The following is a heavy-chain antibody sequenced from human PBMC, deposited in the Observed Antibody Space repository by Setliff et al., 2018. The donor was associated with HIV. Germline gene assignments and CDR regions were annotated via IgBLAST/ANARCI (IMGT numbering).Heavy chain of an antibody. Sequence: GASVKVSCKASGGTFSSYAISWVRQAPGQGLEWMGGIIPIFGTANYAQKFQGRVTITADESTSTAYMELSSLRSEDTAVYYCARAAVAGLDPYYYYYYMDVCGKVTTVTVSS. D-gene: IGHD6-19*01. CDR1: GGTFSSYA. CDR3: ARAAVAGLDPYYYYYYMDV. J-gene: IGHJ6*03. CDR2: IIPIFGTA. V-gene: IGHV1-69*13.